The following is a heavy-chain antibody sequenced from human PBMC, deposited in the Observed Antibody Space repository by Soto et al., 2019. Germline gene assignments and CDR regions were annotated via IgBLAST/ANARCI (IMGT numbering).Heavy chain of an antibody. D-gene: IGHD1-7*01. Sequence: VASVKVSCKASGYTFTSYAMHWVRQAPGQRLEWMGWINAGNGNTKYSQKFQGRVTITRDTSASTAYMELSSLRSEDTAVYYCARGMYNWNFKTTWPFDYWGQGTLVTVSS. V-gene: IGHV1-3*01. CDR3: ARGMYNWNFKTTWPFDY. J-gene: IGHJ4*02. CDR2: INAGNGNT. CDR1: GYTFTSYA.